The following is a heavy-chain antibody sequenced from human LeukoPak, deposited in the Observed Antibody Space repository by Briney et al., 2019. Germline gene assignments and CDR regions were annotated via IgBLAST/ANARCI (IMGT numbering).Heavy chain of an antibody. V-gene: IGHV5-51*01. Sequence: GESLKISCEGSGYSFTSYWIAWVRQMPGKSLEWMGIIYPGDSDTRYSPSFQGQVTISADKSTSTAYLQWRGLKASDTAMYYCAGHSWACSGSSCHELDYWGQGTLVTVSS. CDR3: AGHSWACSGSSCHELDY. CDR2: IYPGDSDT. CDR1: GYSFTSYW. J-gene: IGHJ4*02. D-gene: IGHD2-15*01.